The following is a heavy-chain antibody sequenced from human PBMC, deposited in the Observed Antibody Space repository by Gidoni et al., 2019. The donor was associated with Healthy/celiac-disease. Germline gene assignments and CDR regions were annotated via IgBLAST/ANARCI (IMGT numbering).Heavy chain of an antibody. CDR1: GFTFSSYA. V-gene: IGHV3-23*01. Sequence: EVQLLESGGGLVQPGGSLRLSCAASGFTFSSYAMSWVRQAPGRGLEWVSAIRGSGGSTYYADSVKGRFTISRDNSKNTLYLQMNSLRAEDTAVYYCASPLLGSGSEDAFDIWGQGTMVTVSS. D-gene: IGHD3-10*01. CDR3: ASPLLGSGSEDAFDI. CDR2: IRGSGGST. J-gene: IGHJ3*02.